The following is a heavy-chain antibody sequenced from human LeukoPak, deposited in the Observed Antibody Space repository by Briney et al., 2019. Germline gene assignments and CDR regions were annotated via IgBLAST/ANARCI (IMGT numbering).Heavy chain of an antibody. CDR2: IYYSGNT. Sequence: SQTLSLTCTVSGVSISSGDYYWNWIRQPPGKGLEWIGYIYYSGNTYYNPSLKSRITISIDTSKNQFSLKLSSVTAADTAVYYCAREGYDSSGYYLDAFDIWGQGTMVTVSS. CDR1: GVSISSGDYY. V-gene: IGHV4-30-4*01. CDR3: AREGYDSSGYYLDAFDI. J-gene: IGHJ3*02. D-gene: IGHD3-22*01.